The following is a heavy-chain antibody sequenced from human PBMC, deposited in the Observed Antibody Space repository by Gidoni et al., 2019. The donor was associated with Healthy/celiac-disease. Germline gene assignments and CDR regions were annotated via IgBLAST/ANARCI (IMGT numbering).Heavy chain of an antibody. CDR3: ARDPGRWLQPGYYYYYYMDV. D-gene: IGHD3-10*01. CDR2: IIPIFGTA. J-gene: IGHJ6*03. CDR1: CGTVSSYA. V-gene: IGHV1-69*06. Sequence: VQLVKSGDEVKKPGYAVTVSCKAACGTVSSYALICVRQAHGQGLEWMGGIIPIFGTANYTQTFQGQVTITAYKSTSTAYMDLSSLRSEDTAVYYCARDPGRWLQPGYYYYYYMDVWGKGTTVTVSS.